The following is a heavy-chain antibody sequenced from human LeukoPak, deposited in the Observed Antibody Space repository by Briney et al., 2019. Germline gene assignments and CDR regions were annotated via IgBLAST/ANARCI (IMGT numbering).Heavy chain of an antibody. D-gene: IGHD3-22*01. Sequence: SETLSLTCTVSGGSISSSSYYWGWIRRPPGKGLEWIGSLYYSGSTYYNPSLKSRVTISVDTSKNQFSLKLSSVTAADTALYYCARHSRVVAFDTFDIWGQGTMVTVSS. CDR2: LYYSGST. CDR1: GGSISSSSYY. V-gene: IGHV4-39*01. J-gene: IGHJ3*02. CDR3: ARHSRVVAFDTFDI.